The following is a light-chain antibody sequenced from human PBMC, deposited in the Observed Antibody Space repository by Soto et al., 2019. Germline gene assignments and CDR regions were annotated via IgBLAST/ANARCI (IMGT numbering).Light chain of an antibody. J-gene: IGKJ1*01. CDR2: AAS. CDR3: QPLNGYPRT. CDR1: QGISSY. Sequence: IQFRRSPSSLSESVGDRVTITCRASQGISSYLAWYQQKPWKAPKLLIYAASTLQSGVPSRFSGRGSGTDFTLTISSLQPEDFAPYYCQPLNGYPRTSGQGTKVDIK. V-gene: IGKV1-9*01.